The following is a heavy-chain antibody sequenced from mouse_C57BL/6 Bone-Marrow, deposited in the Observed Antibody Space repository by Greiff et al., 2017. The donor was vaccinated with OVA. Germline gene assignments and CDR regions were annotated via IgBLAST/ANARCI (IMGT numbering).Heavy chain of an antibody. V-gene: IGHV1-64*01. J-gene: IGHJ2*01. Sequence: QVQLKESGAELVKPGASVKLSCKASGYTFTSYWMHWVKQRPGQGLEWIGMIHPNSGSTNYNEKFKSKATLTVDKSSSTAYMQLSSLTSEDSAVYYCARVYYGNYVDYWGQGTTLTVSS. CDR1: GYTFTSYW. CDR2: IHPNSGST. CDR3: ARVYYGNYVDY. D-gene: IGHD2-1*01.